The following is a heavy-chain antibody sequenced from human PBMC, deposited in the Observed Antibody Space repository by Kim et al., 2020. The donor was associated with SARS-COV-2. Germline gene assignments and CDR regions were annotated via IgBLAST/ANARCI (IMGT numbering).Heavy chain of an antibody. J-gene: IGHJ4*02. D-gene: IGHD3-22*01. CDR3: ARERDSSGYQFDG. CDR1: GYTFTSYS. V-gene: IGHV1-3*01. CDR2: INVENGNT. Sequence: ASVKVSCKASGYTFTSYSVQWVRQAPGQRLEWMGWINVENGNTKYSQKFQGRVTITRDTSATTAYMEVSSLRSEDTAVYYCARERDSSGYQFDGWGRGTLVIVSS.